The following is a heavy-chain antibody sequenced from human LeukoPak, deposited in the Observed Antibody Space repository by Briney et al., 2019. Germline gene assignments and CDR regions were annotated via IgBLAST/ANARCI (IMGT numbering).Heavy chain of an antibody. CDR1: GGSFSGYY. V-gene: IGHV4-34*01. CDR3: ARTSSSSHTFFDY. D-gene: IGHD6-6*01. Sequence: PSETLSLTCAVYGGSFSGYYWSWIRQPPGKGLEWIGEINHSGSTNYNPSLKSRVTISVDTSKNQFSLKLSSVTAADTAVYYCARTSSSSHTFFDYWGQGTLVTVSS. J-gene: IGHJ4*02. CDR2: INHSGST.